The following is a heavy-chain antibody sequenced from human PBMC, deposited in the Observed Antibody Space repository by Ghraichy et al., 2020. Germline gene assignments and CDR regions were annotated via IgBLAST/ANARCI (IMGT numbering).Heavy chain of an antibody. J-gene: IGHJ3*02. Sequence: GGSLRLSCSASGFTFGNSWMHWVRQTPGKGLVWVSHINPDGSNTDYADSVKGRFTISRDNARNTLYLQMNSLRDEDTALYYCVRDPHNGAFDIWGQGTMVTVSS. CDR2: INPDGSNT. CDR3: VRDPHNGAFDI. CDR1: GFTFGNSW. D-gene: IGHD1-1*01. V-gene: IGHV3-74*01.